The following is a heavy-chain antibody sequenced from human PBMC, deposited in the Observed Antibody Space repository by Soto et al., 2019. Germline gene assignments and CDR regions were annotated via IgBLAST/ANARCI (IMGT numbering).Heavy chain of an antibody. CDR2: IWYDGSNK. CDR3: ARAVVPAATYYFDY. V-gene: IGHV3-33*01. J-gene: IGHJ4*02. CDR1: GFTFSSYG. D-gene: IGHD2-2*01. Sequence: GGSLRLSCAASGFTFSSYGMHWVRQAPGKGLEWVAVIWYDGSNKYYADSVKGRFTISRGNSKNTLYLQMNSLRAEDTAVYYCARAVVPAATYYFDYWGQGTLVTVSS.